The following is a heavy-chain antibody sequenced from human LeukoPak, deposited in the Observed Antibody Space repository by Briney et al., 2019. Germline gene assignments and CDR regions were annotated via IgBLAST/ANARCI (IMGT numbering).Heavy chain of an antibody. V-gene: IGHV3-23*01. Sequence: GGSLRLSCAASRFTLSSYAMSWVRQAPGKGLEWVSVTTGSVGRTYYADSVKGRFTISRDNSKNTLYLQMNSLRAEDTAVYYCVKGFHFDWWGQGTLVIVSS. CDR1: RFTLSSYA. J-gene: IGHJ4*02. CDR3: VKGFHFDW. CDR2: TTGSVGRT.